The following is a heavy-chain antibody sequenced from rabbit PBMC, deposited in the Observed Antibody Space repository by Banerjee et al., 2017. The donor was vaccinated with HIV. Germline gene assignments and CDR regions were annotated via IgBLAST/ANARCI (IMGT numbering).Heavy chain of an antibody. CDR2: IHTSSGYT. CDR3: ARWVSGSNYWDL. CDR1: GFSFSSSYW. D-gene: IGHD8-1*01. V-gene: IGHV1S45*01. Sequence: QEQLVESGGGLVQPGASLTLTCTASGFSFSSSYWICWVRQAPGKGQEWIACIHTSSGYTWYANWAKGRFTISKTSSTTVTLQMTSMTGADTDTYFCARWVSGSNYWDLWGPGTLVTVS. J-gene: IGHJ4*01.